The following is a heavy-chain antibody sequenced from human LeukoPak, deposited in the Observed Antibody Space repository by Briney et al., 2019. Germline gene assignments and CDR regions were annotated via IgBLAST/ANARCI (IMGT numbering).Heavy chain of an antibody. D-gene: IGHD2-2*01. J-gene: IGHJ5*01. Sequence: SKTLSLTCSVSGGSINNYYWTWIRQPPGKGLEWVGYIFEIGNTNYNPSLKSRVTVSLETSKNQFSLRLNSVTAADTAVYYCARGMMPDWFDFWGQGTLVTVSS. CDR1: GGSINNYY. CDR2: IFEIGNT. V-gene: IGHV4-59*01. CDR3: ARGMMPDWFDF.